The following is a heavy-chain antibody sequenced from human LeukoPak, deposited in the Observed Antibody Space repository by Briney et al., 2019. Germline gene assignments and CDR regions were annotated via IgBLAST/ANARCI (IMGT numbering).Heavy chain of an antibody. Sequence: GRSLRLSCSVSGFTFSTYVMHWVRQAPGKGLEYVSAISSNGDNTYYADSVKGRCTISRDNSKNTLYLQMSSLRADDTAVYYCVRGTGYWGQGTLVTVSS. J-gene: IGHJ4*02. CDR1: GFTFSTYV. CDR2: ISSNGDNT. CDR3: VRGTGY. V-gene: IGHV3-64D*06.